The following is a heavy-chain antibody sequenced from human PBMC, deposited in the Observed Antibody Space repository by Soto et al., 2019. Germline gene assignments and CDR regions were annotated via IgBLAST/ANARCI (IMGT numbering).Heavy chain of an antibody. D-gene: IGHD4-17*01. CDR1: GYTFTSYD. V-gene: IGHV1-8*01. Sequence: QVQLVQSGAEVKKPGASVKVSCKASGYTFTSYDINWVRQATGQGFEYLGWMNPNSGNTGYVKKFQGRVTMTRDTCMSTTSRETSSRRSEKAAVYYCAGDTEYGYYARGFDPSSTGTLGTLSS. J-gene: IGHJ5*02. CDR2: MNPNSGNT. CDR3: AGDTEYGYYARGFDP.